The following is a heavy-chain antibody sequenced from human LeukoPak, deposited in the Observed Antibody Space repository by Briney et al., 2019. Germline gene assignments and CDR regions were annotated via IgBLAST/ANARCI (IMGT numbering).Heavy chain of an antibody. V-gene: IGHV4-34*01. D-gene: IGHD3-3*01. J-gene: IGHJ4*02. CDR3: ARVGTYDFWSGYWDY. Sequence: SETLSLTCAVYGGSFSGYYWSWIRQPPGKGLEWIGEINHSGSTNYNPSLKSRVTISVDTSKNQFSLKLSSVTAADTAVYYCARVGTYDFWSGYWDYWGQGTLVTVSS. CDR1: GGSFSGYY. CDR2: INHSGST.